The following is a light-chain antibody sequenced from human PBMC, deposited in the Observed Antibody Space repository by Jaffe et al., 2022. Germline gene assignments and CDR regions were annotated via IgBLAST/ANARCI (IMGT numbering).Light chain of an antibody. CDR1: QSVDSN. CDR2: DAS. Sequence: EIVMTQSPATLSVSPGERATLSCRASQSVDSNLAWYQQNPGQAPRLLIYDASTRASGIPARFSGSGSGTEFTLTISSLQSEDFAVYYCQQYNNWPPLTFGGGTKVEIK. J-gene: IGKJ4*01. V-gene: IGKV3-15*01. CDR3: QQYNNWPPLT.